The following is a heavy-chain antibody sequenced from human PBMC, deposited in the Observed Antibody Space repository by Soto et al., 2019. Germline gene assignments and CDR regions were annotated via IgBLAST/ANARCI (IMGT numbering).Heavy chain of an antibody. D-gene: IGHD4-17*01. J-gene: IGHJ2*01. CDR2: IWYDGSNK. CDR3: ARDGLMTTAPYGWYFDL. Sequence: QVQLVESGGGVVQPGRSLRLSCAASGFTFSSYGMHWVRQAPGKGLEWVAVIWYDGSNKYYADSVKGRFTISRDNSKNTLYLQMNRLRAEDTAVYYCARDGLMTTAPYGWYFDLWGRGTLVTVSS. CDR1: GFTFSSYG. V-gene: IGHV3-33*01.